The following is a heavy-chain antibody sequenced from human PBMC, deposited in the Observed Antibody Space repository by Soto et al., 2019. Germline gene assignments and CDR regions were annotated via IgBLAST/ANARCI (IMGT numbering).Heavy chain of an antibody. V-gene: IGHV3-23*01. CDR2: ISGSGGST. D-gene: IGHD1-26*01. CDR1: GFTFSSYA. CDR3: ATRGSGSYIDY. Sequence: PGGSVRLSCAASGFTFSSYAMRWVRQAPGKGLEWVSAISGSGGSTYYAGSVKGRFTISRDNSKNTLYLQMNSLRAEDTAVYYCATRGSGSYIDYWGQGTLVTVS. J-gene: IGHJ4*02.